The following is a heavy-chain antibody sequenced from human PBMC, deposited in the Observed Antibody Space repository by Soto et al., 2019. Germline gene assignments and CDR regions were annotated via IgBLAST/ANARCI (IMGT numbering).Heavy chain of an antibody. D-gene: IGHD3-22*01. CDR3: ASYYDSSGYFGSSS. J-gene: IGHJ5*02. CDR2: ISGSGGST. CDR1: GFTFSSYA. V-gene: IGHV3-23*01. Sequence: GGSLRLSCAASGFTFSSYAMSWVRQAPGKGLEWVSAISGSGGSTYYADSVKGRFTISRDNYKNTLYLQINSLRAEDTAVYYCASYYDSSGYFGSSSWGQGTLVTVSS.